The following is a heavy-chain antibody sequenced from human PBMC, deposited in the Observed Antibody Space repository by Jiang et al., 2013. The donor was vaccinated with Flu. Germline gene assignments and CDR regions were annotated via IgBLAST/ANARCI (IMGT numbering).Heavy chain of an antibody. D-gene: IGHD5-18*01. CDR1: GGSFSGYY. J-gene: IGHJ4*02. Sequence: LLKPSETLSLTCAVYGGSFSGYYWSWIRQPPGKGLEWIGEINHSGSTNYNPSLKSRVTISVDTSKNQFSLKLSSVTAADTAVYYCARAGGYSYGYEDYWGQGTLVTVSS. V-gene: IGHV4-34*01. CDR3: ARAGGYSYGYEDY. CDR2: INHSGST.